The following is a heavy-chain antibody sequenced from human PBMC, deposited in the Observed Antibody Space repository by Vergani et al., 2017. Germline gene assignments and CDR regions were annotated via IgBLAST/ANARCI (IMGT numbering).Heavy chain of an antibody. CDR3: AKDISAAGVAFDI. Sequence: EVQLVESGGGLVQPGRSLRLSCAASGFTFDDYAMHWVRQAPGKGLEWVSGISWNSGSIGYADSVKGRFTISRDNAKNSLYLQMNSLRAEDTALYYCAKDISAAGVAFDIWGQGTMVTVSS. CDR2: ISWNSGSI. J-gene: IGHJ3*02. D-gene: IGHD6-25*01. CDR1: GFTFDDYA. V-gene: IGHV3-9*01.